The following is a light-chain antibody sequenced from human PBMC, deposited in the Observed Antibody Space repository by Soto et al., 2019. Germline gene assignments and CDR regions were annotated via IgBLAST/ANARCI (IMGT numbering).Light chain of an antibody. CDR1: YSNIETNY. CDR2: DNT. V-gene: IGLV1-51*01. CDR3: ATWDSSLSVGV. J-gene: IGLJ1*01. Sequence: SVLTQPPSISATPGQKVTISCSGWYSNIETNYVSWYQQLPGTAPKLLIYDNTERPSGVPDRFSGSKSGSSATLGITGLQTGDEADYYCATWDSSLSVGVFGTGTKVTVL.